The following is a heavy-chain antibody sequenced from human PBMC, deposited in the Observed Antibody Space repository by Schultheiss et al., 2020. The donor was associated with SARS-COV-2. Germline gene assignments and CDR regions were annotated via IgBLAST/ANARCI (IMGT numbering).Heavy chain of an antibody. CDR1: GYSISSGYY. J-gene: IGHJ4*02. Sequence: SETLSLTCTVSGYSISSGYYWGWIRQPPGKGLEWIGEINHSGSTNYNPSLKSRVTMSVDTSKNQISLSLSSVTAADTAVYYCARENTDYRFVAYWGQGTLVTVSS. CDR2: INHSGST. CDR3: ARENTDYRFVAY. V-gene: IGHV4-38-2*02. D-gene: IGHD4/OR15-4a*01.